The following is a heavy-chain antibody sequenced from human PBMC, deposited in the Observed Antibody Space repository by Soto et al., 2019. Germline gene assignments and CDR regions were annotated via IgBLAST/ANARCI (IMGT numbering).Heavy chain of an antibody. J-gene: IGHJ6*02. Sequence: ASVKVSCKASGYTFTSYGISWVRQAPGQGLEWMGWISAYNGNTNYAQKLQGRVTMTTDTSTSTAYMELRSLRSDDTAVYYCARRSSSSSSYYYYGMDVWGQGTTVTV. V-gene: IGHV1-18*01. CDR1: GYTFTSYG. CDR2: ISAYNGNT. D-gene: IGHD6-6*01. CDR3: ARRSSSSSSYYYYGMDV.